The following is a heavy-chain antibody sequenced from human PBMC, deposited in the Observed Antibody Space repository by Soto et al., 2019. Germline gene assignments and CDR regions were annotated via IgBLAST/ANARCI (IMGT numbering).Heavy chain of an antibody. CDR1: GGSFSGYY. V-gene: IGHV4-34*01. J-gene: IGHJ5*02. CDR2: INHSGST. CDR3: AREARYCTNGVCYTQWFDP. D-gene: IGHD2-8*01. Sequence: PSETLSLTCAVYGGSFSGYYWSWIRQPPGKGLEWIGEINHSGSTNYNPSLKSRVTISVDTSKNQFSLKLSSVTAADTAVYYCAREARYCTNGVCYTQWFDPWGQGTLVTVSS.